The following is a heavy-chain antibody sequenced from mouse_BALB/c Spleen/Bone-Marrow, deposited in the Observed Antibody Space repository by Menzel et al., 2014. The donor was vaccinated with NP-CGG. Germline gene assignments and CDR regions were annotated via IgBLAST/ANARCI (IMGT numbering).Heavy chain of an antibody. CDR1: GFSLTNYG. CDR3: ARVTSSAVGAMDY. J-gene: IGHJ4*01. D-gene: IGHD3-2*02. V-gene: IGHV2-9*02. Sequence: VKVVESGPGLVAPSQSLSITCTVSGFSLTNYGVHWVRQPPGKGLEWLGVIWAGGSTNYNSALMSRLSISKDNSKSQVFLKMNSLQTDDTAMYYCARVTSSAVGAMDYWGQGTSVTVSS. CDR2: IWAGGST.